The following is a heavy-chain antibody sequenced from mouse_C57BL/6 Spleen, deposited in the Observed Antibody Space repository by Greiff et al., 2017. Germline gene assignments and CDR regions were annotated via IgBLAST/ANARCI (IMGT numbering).Heavy chain of an antibody. J-gene: IGHJ1*03. CDR1: GYSFTDYN. Sequence: VQLQQSGPELVKPGASVKISCKASGYSFTDYNMHWVKQSNGKSLEWIGLINPNYGTTSYNQKFKGKATLTVAKSSSTAYMQLNSLAAEDSAVYYCARKDWYFGVWGTGTTVTVSS. CDR2: INPNYGTT. V-gene: IGHV1-39*01. CDR3: ARKDWYFGV.